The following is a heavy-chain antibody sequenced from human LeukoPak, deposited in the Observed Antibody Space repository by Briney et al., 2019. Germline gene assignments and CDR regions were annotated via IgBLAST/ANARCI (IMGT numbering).Heavy chain of an antibody. J-gene: IGHJ6*02. V-gene: IGHV4-34*01. Sequence: PSETLSLTCAVYGGSFGGYYWSWIRQPPGKGLDWIGEINHSGSTNYNPSLKSRVTISVDTSKNQFSLKLSSVTAADTAVYYCARERNIVVVPAAGYGMDVWGQGTTVTVSS. CDR3: ARERNIVVVPAAGYGMDV. D-gene: IGHD2-2*01. CDR1: GGSFGGYY. CDR2: INHSGST.